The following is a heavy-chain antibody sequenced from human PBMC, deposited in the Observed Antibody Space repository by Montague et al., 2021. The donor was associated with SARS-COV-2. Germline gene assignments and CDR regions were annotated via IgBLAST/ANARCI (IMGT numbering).Heavy chain of an antibody. V-gene: IGHV3-74*01. CDR3: ARDSRGGRPAH. CDR2: INSDGKST. Sequence: SLRLSCAASGFTFSNDWMHWVRQAPGKGLVWVSRINSDGKSTSYAGSVKGRFTISRDNAKNTLYLQMNSLRAEDTAVYYCARDSRGGRPAHWGQGTLVTVSS. D-gene: IGHD3-10*01. J-gene: IGHJ4*02. CDR1: GFTFSNDW.